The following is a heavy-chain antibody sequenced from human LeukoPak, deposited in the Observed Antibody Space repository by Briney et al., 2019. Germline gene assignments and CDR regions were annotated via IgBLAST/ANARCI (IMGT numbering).Heavy chain of an antibody. CDR2: IWYDGSNQ. CDR1: GFTFSSYG. J-gene: IGHJ4*02. Sequence: GGSLRLSCAASGFTFSSYGMHWVRQAPVKGLEWVAFIWYDGSNQDYADSVKGRFTISRDNSKNTLYLQMNSLRAEDTAVYYCARDVHSSGWEFDYWGQGTLVTVSS. V-gene: IGHV3-33*01. CDR3: ARDVHSSGWEFDY. D-gene: IGHD6-19*01.